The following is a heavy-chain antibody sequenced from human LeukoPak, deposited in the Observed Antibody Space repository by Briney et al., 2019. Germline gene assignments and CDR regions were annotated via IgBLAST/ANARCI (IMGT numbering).Heavy chain of an antibody. J-gene: IGHJ6*03. CDR1: GFTFSNAW. Sequence: NAGGSLRLSCAASGFTFSNAWMSWVRQAPGKGLEWVGRIKSKTDGGTTDYAAPVKGRFTISRDDSKNTLYLQMNSLRAEDTAVYYCARPIGGLDYYYMDVWGKGTTVTISS. CDR3: ARPIGGLDYYYMDV. D-gene: IGHD3-3*01. CDR2: IKSKTDGGTT. V-gene: IGHV3-15*01.